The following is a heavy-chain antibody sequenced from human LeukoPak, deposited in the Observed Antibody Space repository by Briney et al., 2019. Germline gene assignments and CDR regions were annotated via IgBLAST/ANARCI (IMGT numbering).Heavy chain of an antibody. Sequence: ASVKVSCKASGYTFTGYYMHWVRQAPGQGLEWMGWINPNSGGTNYAQKFQGRVTMTRDTSISTAYMELSRLRSDDTAVYYCAKDSGLHLAVAGICQDYWGQGTLVTVSS. V-gene: IGHV1-2*02. CDR1: GYTFTGYY. J-gene: IGHJ4*02. D-gene: IGHD6-19*01. CDR2: INPNSGGT. CDR3: AKDSGLHLAVAGICQDY.